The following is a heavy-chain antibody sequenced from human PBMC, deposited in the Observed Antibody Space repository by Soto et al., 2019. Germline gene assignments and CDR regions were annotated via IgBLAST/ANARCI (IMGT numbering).Heavy chain of an antibody. J-gene: IGHJ5*02. CDR1: GGTFSSYA. CDR2: IIPMYGPA. D-gene: IGHD3-10*01. V-gene: IGHV1-69*01. Sequence: QVPLVQSGSEVQKPGSSVTVSCKASGGTFSSYAIHWVRQAPGQGLEWMGGIIPMYGPAKYAQRFQGRVTITADESTTTVYMELTSLTSQDTAVYYCARVTSMVRGVIANWFDPWGHGSLVTVSS. CDR3: ARVTSMVRGVIANWFDP.